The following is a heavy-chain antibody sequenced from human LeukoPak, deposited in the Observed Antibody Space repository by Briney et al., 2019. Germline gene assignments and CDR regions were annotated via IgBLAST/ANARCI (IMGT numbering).Heavy chain of an antibody. V-gene: IGHV4-59*01. CDR2: NSYSRST. D-gene: IGHD6-13*01. J-gene: IGHJ4*02. Sequence: SETLSLTCTVSGASLSGYYWTWIRQPPGKGLEWIGYNSYSRSTNYNPSLKSRVTISVDTSKNQFSLKLNSVTAADTAVYYCARDRGYSSSWYPAYWGQGTLVTVSS. CDR1: GASLSGYY. CDR3: ARDRGYSSSWYPAY.